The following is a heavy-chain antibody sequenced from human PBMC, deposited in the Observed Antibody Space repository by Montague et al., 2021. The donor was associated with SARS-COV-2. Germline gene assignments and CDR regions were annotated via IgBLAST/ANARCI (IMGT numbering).Heavy chain of an antibody. Sequence: CAISGDSVSSHSATWNWLRQSPSTGLEWLGRTYYRSKWYNDYAVSVRGRVTINPDTSKNQFSLQLNSVTPEDTAIYYCTSGREGNYNVMDVWGQGTTVTVSS. D-gene: IGHD1-1*01. CDR1: GDSVSSHSAT. CDR2: TYYRSKWYN. J-gene: IGHJ6*02. V-gene: IGHV6-1*01. CDR3: TSGREGNYNVMDV.